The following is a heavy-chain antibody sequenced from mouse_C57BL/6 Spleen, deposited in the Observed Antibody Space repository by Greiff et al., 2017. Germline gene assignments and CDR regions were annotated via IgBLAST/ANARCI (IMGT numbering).Heavy chain of an antibody. Sequence: VQLQQSGAELVRPGSSVKLSCKASGYTFTSYWMHWVKQRPIQGLEWIGNIDPSDSETHYNQKFKDKATLTVDKSSSTAYMQLSSLTSEDSAVYYCARAYGYDVGNYFDYWGQGTTLTVSS. J-gene: IGHJ2*01. D-gene: IGHD2-2*01. CDR2: IDPSDSET. CDR1: GYTFTSYW. CDR3: ARAYGYDVGNYFDY. V-gene: IGHV1-52*01.